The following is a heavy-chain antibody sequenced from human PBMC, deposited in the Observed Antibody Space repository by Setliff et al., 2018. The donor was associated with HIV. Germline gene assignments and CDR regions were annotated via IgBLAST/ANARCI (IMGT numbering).Heavy chain of an antibody. Sequence: ASVKVSCKASGYTFTSYGISWVRQAPGQGLEWMGWISTYKGNTKYEQKFQGRVTMTTDTSTSTAYMEVRSLSFDDTAVYYCVRLTADRTNYYYYMDVWGKGTTVTVSS. D-gene: IGHD2-8*01. J-gene: IGHJ6*03. CDR3: VRLTADRTNYYYYMDV. CDR2: ISTYKGNT. V-gene: IGHV1-18*04. CDR1: GYTFTSYG.